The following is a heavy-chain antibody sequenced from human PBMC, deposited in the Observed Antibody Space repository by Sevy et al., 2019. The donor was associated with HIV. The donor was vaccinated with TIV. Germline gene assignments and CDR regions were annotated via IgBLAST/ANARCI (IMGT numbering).Heavy chain of an antibody. Sequence: ASVKVSCKASGVTFSNYAISWVRQAPGQGLEWMGGIIPMFGTPSYAQKFQGRVTITADESTSIAYMELTSLRSEDTAVYYCARDSLYSTNWAFDYWGQGTLVTVSS. V-gene: IGHV1-69*13. CDR1: GVTFSNYA. CDR3: ARDSLYSTNWAFDY. J-gene: IGHJ4*02. CDR2: IIPMFGTP. D-gene: IGHD6-13*01.